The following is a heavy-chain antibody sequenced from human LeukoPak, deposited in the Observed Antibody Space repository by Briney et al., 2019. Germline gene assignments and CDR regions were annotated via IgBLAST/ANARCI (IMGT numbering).Heavy chain of an antibody. V-gene: IGHV4-59*12. CDR2: IYYSGST. D-gene: IGHD6-19*01. J-gene: IGHJ4*02. CDR1: Y. CDR3: AREAETQQWLVLDY. Sequence: PSETLSLTCTDYWGWIRQPPGMGLEWIGYIYYSGSTNYNPSLKSRVTISVDTSKNQFSLRLTSVTAADTAVYYCAREAETQQWLVLDYRGQGTLVTVSS.